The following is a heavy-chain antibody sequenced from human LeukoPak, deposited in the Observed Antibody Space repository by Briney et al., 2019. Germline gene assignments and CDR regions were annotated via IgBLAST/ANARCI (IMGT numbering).Heavy chain of an antibody. CDR1: GYTFTGYY. V-gene: IGHV1-2*02. CDR3: ARGDDCGDYTGYY. D-gene: IGHD4-17*01. Sequence: ASVKVSRKSSGYTFTGYYIHWVRQAPGQGLEWMGWINPNSGGTNYAQKFQGRVTMTRDTSISTAYMELSRLRSDDTAVYYCARGDDCGDYTGYYWGQGTLVTVSS. CDR2: INPNSGGT. J-gene: IGHJ4*02.